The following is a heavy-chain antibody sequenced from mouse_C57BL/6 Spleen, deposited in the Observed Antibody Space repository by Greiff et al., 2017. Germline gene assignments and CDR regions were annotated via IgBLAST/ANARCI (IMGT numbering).Heavy chain of an antibody. D-gene: IGHD2-4*01. CDR1: GFTFSDYG. V-gene: IGHV5-17*01. Sequence: DVQLVESGGGLVKPGGSLKLSCAASGFTFSDYGMHWVRQAPEKGLEWVAYISSGSSTIYYADTVKGRFTISRDNAKNTLFLQMTRLRSEDTAMYYCARRIYDDYGGSFDYWGQGTTLTVSS. CDR2: ISSGSSTI. CDR3: ARRIYDDYGGSFDY. J-gene: IGHJ2*01.